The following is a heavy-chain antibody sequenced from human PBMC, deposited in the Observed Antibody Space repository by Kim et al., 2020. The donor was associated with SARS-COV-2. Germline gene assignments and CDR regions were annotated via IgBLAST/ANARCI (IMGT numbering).Heavy chain of an antibody. CDR3: ARLNVQGATHWFDP. V-gene: IGHV4-39*01. D-gene: IGHD3-10*01. CDR2: IYYSGST. CDR1: GGSISSSSYY. Sequence: SETLSLTCTVSGGSISSSSYYWGWIRQPPGKGLEWIGSIYYSGSTYYNPSLKSRVTISVDTSKNQFSLKLSSVTASDTSVYYCARLNVQGATHWFDPWG. J-gene: IGHJ5*02.